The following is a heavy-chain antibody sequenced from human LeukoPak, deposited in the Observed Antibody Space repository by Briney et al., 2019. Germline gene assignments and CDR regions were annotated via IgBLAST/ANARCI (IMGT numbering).Heavy chain of an antibody. J-gene: IGHJ4*02. V-gene: IGHV3-21*01. CDR1: GFTFSSYS. Sequence: GGSLRLSCAASGFTFSSYSMNWVRQAPGKGLEWVSSISSSSSYIYYADSVKGRFTISRDNAKNSLYVQMNSLRVEDTAVYYCARVLETDCGGGSCYSGLDYWGQGTLVTVSS. CDR3: ARVLETDCGGGSCYSGLDY. CDR2: ISSSSSYI. D-gene: IGHD2-15*01.